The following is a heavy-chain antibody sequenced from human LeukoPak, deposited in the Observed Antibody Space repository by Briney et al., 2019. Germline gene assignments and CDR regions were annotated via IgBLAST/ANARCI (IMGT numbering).Heavy chain of an antibody. D-gene: IGHD2-15*01. Sequence: GGSLRLSCAASGFTFSSYAMSWVRQAPGKGLEWVARIKSRADGGAADYAAPVKGRFAISRDDSKDTLYLQMNSLKTEDTVVYFCTRGGSAFDHWGQGALVTVSS. V-gene: IGHV3-15*01. CDR1: GFTFSSYA. CDR2: IKSRADGGAA. J-gene: IGHJ4*02. CDR3: TRGGSAFDH.